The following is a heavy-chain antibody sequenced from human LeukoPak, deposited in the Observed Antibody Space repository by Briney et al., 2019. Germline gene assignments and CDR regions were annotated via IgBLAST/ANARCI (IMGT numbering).Heavy chain of an antibody. CDR3: ARDRRLWLVRYMDV. CDR1: GYTFTGYY. D-gene: IGHD6-19*01. J-gene: IGHJ6*03. Sequence: ASVKVSCKASGYTFTGYYMHWVRQAPGQGLEWMGWINPNSGGTNYAQKFQGRVTMTRDTSISTAYMELSRLRSDDPAVYYCARDRRLWLVRYMDVWGKGTTVTVSS. CDR2: INPNSGGT. V-gene: IGHV1-2*02.